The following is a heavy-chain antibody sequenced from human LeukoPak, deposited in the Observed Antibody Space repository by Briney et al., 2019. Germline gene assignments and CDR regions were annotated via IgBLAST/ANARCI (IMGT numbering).Heavy chain of an antibody. CDR2: IKSKTDGGTT. CDR1: GFTFSNAW. J-gene: IGHJ4*02. CDR3: TTVLYYDILTGYYLAHFDY. Sequence: KPGGSLRLSCAASGFTFSNAWMSWVRQAPGKGLEWVGRIKSKTDGGTTDYAAPVKGRFTISRDDSKNTLYLQMNSLKTEDTAVYYCTTVLYYDILTGYYLAHFDYWGQGTLVTVSS. D-gene: IGHD3-9*01. V-gene: IGHV3-15*01.